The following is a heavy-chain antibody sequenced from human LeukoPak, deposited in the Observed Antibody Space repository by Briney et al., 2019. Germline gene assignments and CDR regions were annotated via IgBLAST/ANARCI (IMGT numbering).Heavy chain of an antibody. CDR2: ISDDGSRT. V-gene: IGHV3-30-3*01. D-gene: IGHD3-10*01. Sequence: GGSLRLSCAASGFTFSTYAMHWVRQAPGKGLEWVAIISDDGSRTYYSNSVKGRFTISRDNSRNTLYLQMNSLRPEDTAVYYCARGNGPGSFLIDYWGRGTLVTVSS. CDR1: GFTFSTYA. CDR3: ARGNGPGSFLIDY. J-gene: IGHJ4*02.